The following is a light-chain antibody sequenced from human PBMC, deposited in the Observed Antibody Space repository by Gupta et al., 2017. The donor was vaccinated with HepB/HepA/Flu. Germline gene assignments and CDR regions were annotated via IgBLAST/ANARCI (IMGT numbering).Light chain of an antibody. Sequence: DIQMTQSPSTLSASVGDRVTITCRASQSISNLLAWYQQKPGKAPKLLIYQASSLESGVPSRFSGSGSGTEFSLAISSLQPDDFATYYCQQDNSSSFTFGRGTKVEIK. J-gene: IGKJ4*01. CDR1: QSISNL. CDR3: QQDNSSSFT. CDR2: QAS. V-gene: IGKV1-5*03.